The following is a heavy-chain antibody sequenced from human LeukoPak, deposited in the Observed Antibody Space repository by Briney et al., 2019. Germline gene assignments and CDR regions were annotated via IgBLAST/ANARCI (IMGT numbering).Heavy chain of an antibody. J-gene: IGHJ4*02. D-gene: IGHD3-10*01. CDR1: GGSLSSYY. CDR2: IYYSGST. Sequence: PSETLSLTCSVSGGSLSSYYWSWIRQPPGKGLEWIGYIYYSGSTNYNPSLKSRVTISVDTSKNQFSLKLSSVTAADTAVYYCARHGNYGSGSYATIDYWGQGTLVTVSS. V-gene: IGHV4-59*08. CDR3: ARHGNYGSGSYATIDY.